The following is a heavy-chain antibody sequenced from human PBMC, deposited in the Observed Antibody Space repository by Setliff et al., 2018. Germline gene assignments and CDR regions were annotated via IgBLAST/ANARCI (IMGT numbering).Heavy chain of an antibody. CDR1: GDSVNAFY. J-gene: IGHJ4*02. V-gene: IGHV4-59*02. Sequence: KPSETLSLTCTVSGDSVNAFYWGWIRQPPGQGLEWMGYVYANGTTNYNSSLKSRVSLSIDVPKNQFYLSLRSVTVADTATYYCARILTGFHSWYFDNWGQGTLVTVSS. CDR3: ARILTGFHSWYFDN. D-gene: IGHD3-9*01. CDR2: VYANGTT.